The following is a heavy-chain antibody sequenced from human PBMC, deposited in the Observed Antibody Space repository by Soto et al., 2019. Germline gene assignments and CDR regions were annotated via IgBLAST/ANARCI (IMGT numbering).Heavy chain of an antibody. J-gene: IGHJ4*02. CDR1: GYTFTNYW. Sequence: GESLKISCKGSGYTFTNYWIGWVRQMPGKGLEWMGIIYPGDSDTRYSPSFQGHVTLSVDKSIGTAYLQWSSLKASDTAMYFCARVYGGNSVYYSDYWGQGTMVTVSS. CDR3: ARVYGGNSVYYSDY. CDR2: IYPGDSDT. D-gene: IGHD4-17*01. V-gene: IGHV5-51*01.